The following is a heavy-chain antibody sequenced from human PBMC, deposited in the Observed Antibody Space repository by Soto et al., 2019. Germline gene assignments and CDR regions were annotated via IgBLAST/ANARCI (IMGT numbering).Heavy chain of an antibody. CDR1: GGSIRSYY. D-gene: IGHD2-2*01. V-gene: IGHV4-59*12. J-gene: IGHJ4*02. CDR2: ISYSGSS. Sequence: PSETLSLTCTVAGGSIRSYYWSWIRQPPGKGLEWIGYISYSGSSNYNPSLKSRVTISIDTSKNQFSLKLNSVSAADTAVYYCARVYCSSTSCYVKGRSYFDYWGQGTLVTVSS. CDR3: ARVYCSSTSCYVKGRSYFDY.